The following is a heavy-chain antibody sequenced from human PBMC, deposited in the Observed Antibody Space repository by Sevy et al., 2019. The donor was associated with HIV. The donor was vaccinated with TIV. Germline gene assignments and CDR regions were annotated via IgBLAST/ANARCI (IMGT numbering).Heavy chain of an antibody. CDR3: AKNFTGYNGMDV. CDR2: ISYHGRDK. Sequence: GESLKISCVVSGITFSTSGMHWVRQAPGKGLEWVAVISYHGRDKFYAESVKGRSTISRDNSKNILYLQMVSLRAEDTAVYYCAKNFTGYNGMDVWGQGTMVTVSS. J-gene: IGHJ6*02. V-gene: IGHV3-30*18. CDR1: GITFSTSG. D-gene: IGHD3-9*01.